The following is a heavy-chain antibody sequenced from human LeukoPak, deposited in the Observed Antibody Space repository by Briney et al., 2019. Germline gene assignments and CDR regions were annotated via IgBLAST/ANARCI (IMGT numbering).Heavy chain of an antibody. CDR3: ARGLRDYVWGSYRYTDGYYLDY. CDR1: GRSFSGYY. Sequence: SETLSLTCAVYGRSFSGYYWSWIRQPPGKGLEWIGEINHSGSTNYNPSLKSRVPISVDTSKDHFSLKLSSVPAADTAVYYCARGLRDYVWGSYRYTDGYYLDYWGQGTLVTVSS. CDR2: INHSGST. V-gene: IGHV4-34*01. D-gene: IGHD3-16*02. J-gene: IGHJ4*02.